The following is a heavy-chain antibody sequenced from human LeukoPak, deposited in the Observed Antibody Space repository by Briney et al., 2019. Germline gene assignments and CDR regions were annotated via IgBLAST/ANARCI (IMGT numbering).Heavy chain of an antibody. J-gene: IGHJ4*02. Sequence: PSETLSLTCAVYDGSFSVYYWSWIRQPPGKGLEWIGEINHSGRTNYNPSLKSRVTISVDTSKKQFSLKLSSVTAADTAVYYCARGSSSGYYPIDYWGQGTLVTVSS. CDR2: INHSGRT. CDR3: ARGSSSGYYPIDY. D-gene: IGHD3-22*01. CDR1: DGSFSVYY. V-gene: IGHV4-34*01.